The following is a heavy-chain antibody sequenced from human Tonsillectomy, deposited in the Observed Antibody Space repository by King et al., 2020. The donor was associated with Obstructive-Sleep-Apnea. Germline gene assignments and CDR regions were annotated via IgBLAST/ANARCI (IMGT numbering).Heavy chain of an antibody. CDR1: GFTFDDYA. V-gene: IGHV3-9*01. CDR3: ARDNHGLDV. CDR2: ISWNSYSI. J-gene: IGHJ6*02. Sequence: VQLVESGGGLVQPGRSLRLSCAASGFTFDDYAMHWVRQAPGKGLEWVSGISWNSYSINYADSVKGRFTISRDNAKHSLYLQMNSLRAEDTASYYCARDNHGLDVWGQGTPVTVSS.